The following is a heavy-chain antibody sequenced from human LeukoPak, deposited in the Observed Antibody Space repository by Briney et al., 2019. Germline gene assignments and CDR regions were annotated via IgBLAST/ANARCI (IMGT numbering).Heavy chain of an antibody. CDR2: IYYSGST. J-gene: IGHJ5*02. CDR3: ARRYGDYVRWFDP. CDR1: GGSISSSSYY. Sequence: SETLSLTCTVSGGSISSSSYYWGWIRQPPGKGLEWIGSIYYSGSTYYNPSLKSRATISVDTSKNQFSLKLSSVTAADTAVYYCARRYGDYVRWFDPWGQGTLVTVSS. V-gene: IGHV4-39*01. D-gene: IGHD4-17*01.